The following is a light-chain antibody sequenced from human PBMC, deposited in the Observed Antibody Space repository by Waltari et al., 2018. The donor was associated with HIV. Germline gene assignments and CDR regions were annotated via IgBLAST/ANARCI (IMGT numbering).Light chain of an antibody. CDR1: RSVSSNY. V-gene: IGKV3-20*01. J-gene: IGKJ2*01. CDR3: QQYGTSPYT. CDR2: AAS. Sequence: ENVLTQSPGTLSLSPGERATLSCRASRSVSSNYLTWYQQRPGQAPRLLIYAASTRATAIPDRLSGSGFGTDVTLTISRLEPEDFAVYYCQQYGTSPYTFGQGTKVEI.